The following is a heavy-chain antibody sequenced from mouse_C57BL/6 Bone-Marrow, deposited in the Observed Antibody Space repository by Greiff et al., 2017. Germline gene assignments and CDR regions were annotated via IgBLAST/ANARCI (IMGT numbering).Heavy chain of an antibody. CDR3: TRDYYDSVPYFDC. CDR2: ISSGSSTI. D-gene: IGHD1-1*01. J-gene: IGHJ2*01. V-gene: IGHV5-17*01. CDR1: GFTFSDYG. Sequence: EVKLMESGGGLVKPGGSLKLSCAASGFTFSDYGMHWVRQAPEKGLEWVAYISSGSSTIYYADTVKGRFTISRDNAKNTLFLQMTSLRSEDTAMYYCTRDYYDSVPYFDCWGQGTTLTVSS.